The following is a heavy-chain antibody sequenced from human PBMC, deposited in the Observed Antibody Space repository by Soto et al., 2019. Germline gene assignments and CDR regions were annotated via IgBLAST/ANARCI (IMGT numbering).Heavy chain of an antibody. CDR3: ARHVQDDFWSGYYTGYFSGMDV. Sequence: SETLSLTCTVSGGSVSSSSYYWGWIRQPPGKELETNGSIYYSGSTYYTPSLKSRLTISVDTSKNQFSLNLRPVTAADTAVYYCARHVQDDFWSGYYTGYFSGMDVWGQGTTVTVSS. CDR1: GGSVSSSSYY. J-gene: IGHJ6*02. V-gene: IGHV4-39*01. D-gene: IGHD3-3*01. CDR2: IYYSGST.